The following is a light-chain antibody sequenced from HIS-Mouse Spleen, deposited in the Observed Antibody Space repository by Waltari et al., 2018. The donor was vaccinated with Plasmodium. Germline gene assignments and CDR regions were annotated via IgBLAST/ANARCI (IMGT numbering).Light chain of an antibody. J-gene: IGKJ5*01. V-gene: IGKV3-11*01. Sequence: EIVLTQSPATLSLSPGERATLPCRASQSVSSYLAWYQQKPGQAPRLLISDASNRATGIPARFSGSGSGTDFTLTISSLEPEDFALYYCQQRSNWPPTFGQGTRLEIK. CDR2: DAS. CDR3: QQRSNWPPT. CDR1: QSVSSY.